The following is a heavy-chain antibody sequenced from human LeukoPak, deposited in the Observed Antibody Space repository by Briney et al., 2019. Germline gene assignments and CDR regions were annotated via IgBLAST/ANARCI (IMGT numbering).Heavy chain of an antibody. Sequence: GESLKISCKGSGYSFTSYWIGWVRQMPGKGLEWMGIIYPGDSDTRYSPSFQGQVTISADKSISTAYLQWSSLKASDTAMHYCARPRRDYYDSSGYQPPDYWGQGTLVTVSS. CDR3: ARPRRDYYDSSGYQPPDY. CDR1: GYSFTSYW. J-gene: IGHJ4*02. CDR2: IYPGDSDT. V-gene: IGHV5-51*01. D-gene: IGHD3-22*01.